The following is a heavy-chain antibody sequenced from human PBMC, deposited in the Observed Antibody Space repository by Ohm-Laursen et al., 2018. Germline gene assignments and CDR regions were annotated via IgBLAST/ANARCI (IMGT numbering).Heavy chain of an antibody. V-gene: IGHV2-5*02. CDR3: VRREIMVLGVKNYFDP. J-gene: IGHJ5*02. D-gene: IGHD2-8*01. CDR1: GFSLSTGGLG. CDR2: IFWDGDE. Sequence: TQTLTLTCTFSGFSLSTGGLGVGWIRQPPGKALEWLAVIFWDGDEQYSPSLKSRLTITKDTSKNQVVLTMTNMDPADTATYYCVRREIMVLGVKNYFDPWGQGTLVTVSS.